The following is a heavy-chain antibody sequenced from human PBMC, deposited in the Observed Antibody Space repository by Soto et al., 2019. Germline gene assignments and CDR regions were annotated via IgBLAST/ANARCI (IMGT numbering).Heavy chain of an antibody. V-gene: IGHV3-23*01. D-gene: IGHD6-19*01. CDR2: ISGSGGST. J-gene: IGHJ6*01. CDR1: GFTFSSYA. CDR3: AKDVPGIAVGGNDYCMYV. Sequence: EVQLLESGGGLVQPGGSMRLSCAACGFTFSSYAMSWVRQAPGKGQEWVSAISGSGGSTYYADSVTGQVTISRDNSMNTLYLQMNSLRAEDTAGYYCAKDVPGIAVGGNDYCMYVWGEGTTV.